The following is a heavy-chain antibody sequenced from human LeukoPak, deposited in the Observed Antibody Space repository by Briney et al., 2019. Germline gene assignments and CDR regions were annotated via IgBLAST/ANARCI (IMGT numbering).Heavy chain of an antibody. CDR1: GFTFSSYG. Sequence: GGSLRLSCAASGFTFSSYGMHWVRQAPGKGLEWVANIKQDGSEKYYVDSVKGRFTISRDNAKNSLYLQMNSLRAEDTAVYYCARLADYWGQGTLVTVSS. CDR2: IKQDGSEK. CDR3: ARLADY. J-gene: IGHJ4*02. V-gene: IGHV3-7*01.